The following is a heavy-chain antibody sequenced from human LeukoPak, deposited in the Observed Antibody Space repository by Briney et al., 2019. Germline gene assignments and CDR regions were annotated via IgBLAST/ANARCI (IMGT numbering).Heavy chain of an antibody. CDR3: ANSVGMNWNSY. CDR2: ISGSGGST. CDR1: GFTFSSYA. J-gene: IGHJ4*02. D-gene: IGHD1-7*01. Sequence: PGGSLRLSCAASGFTFSSYAMSWVRQAPGKGLEWVSAISGSGGSTYYADSVKGRFTISRDNSKNALYLQMNSLRAEDTAVYYCANSVGMNWNSYWGQGTLVTVSS. V-gene: IGHV3-23*01.